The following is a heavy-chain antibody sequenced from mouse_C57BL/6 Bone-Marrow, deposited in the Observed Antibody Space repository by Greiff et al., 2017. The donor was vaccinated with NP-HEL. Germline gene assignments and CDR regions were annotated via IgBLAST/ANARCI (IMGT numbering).Heavy chain of an antibody. Sequence: EVMLVESEGGLVQPGGSMKLSCTASGFTFSDYYMAWVRQVPEKGLEWVANINYDGSSTYYLDSLKSRFIISRDNATNILYLQMSSLKSEDTATYYCARDGYYGFDYWGQGTTLTVSS. CDR1: GFTFSDYY. D-gene: IGHD2-3*01. J-gene: IGHJ2*01. V-gene: IGHV5-16*01. CDR3: ARDGYYGFDY. CDR2: INYDGSST.